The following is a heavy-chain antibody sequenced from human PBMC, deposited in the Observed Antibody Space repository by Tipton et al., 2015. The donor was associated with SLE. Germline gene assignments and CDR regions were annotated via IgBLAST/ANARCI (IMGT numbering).Heavy chain of an antibody. CDR3: ARDLYDFWSGYTPSGAMDV. J-gene: IGHJ6*03. V-gene: IGHV6-1*01. D-gene: IGHD3-3*01. Sequence: PSRGLEWLGRTFYRSRWHTDYPVSVQSRISIDPDTSMNQFSLRLSSVTAADTAMYYCARDLYDFWSGYTPSGAMDVWGKGTTVTVSS. CDR2: TFYRSRWHT.